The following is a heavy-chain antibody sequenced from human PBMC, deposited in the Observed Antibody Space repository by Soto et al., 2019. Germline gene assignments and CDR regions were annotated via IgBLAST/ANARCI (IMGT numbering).Heavy chain of an antibody. Sequence: QVQLQESGPGLVKPSQTLSLTCTVSGGSISSGDYYWSWIRQPPGKGLEWIGYIYYSGSTYYNPSLKSRVTISVDTSKNQFSLKLSSVTAADTAVYYCARDLKTSGFGDLAVCWGQGTLVTVSS. D-gene: IGHD3-10*01. CDR3: ARDLKTSGFGDLAVC. CDR1: GGSISSGDYY. CDR2: IYYSGST. V-gene: IGHV4-30-4*01. J-gene: IGHJ4*02.